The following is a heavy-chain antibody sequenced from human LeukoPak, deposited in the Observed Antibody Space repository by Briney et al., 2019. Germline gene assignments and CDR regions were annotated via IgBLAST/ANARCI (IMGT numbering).Heavy chain of an antibody. CDR3: ARGDDYGDY. V-gene: IGHV3-9*01. J-gene: IGHJ4*02. CDR2: ISWNSGSI. Sequence: GGSLRPSCAASGFTFDDYAMHWVRQAPGKGLEWVSGISWNSGSIGYADSVKGQFTISRDNSKNTLYLQMNSLRAEDTAVYYCARGDDYGDYWGQGTLVTVSS. D-gene: IGHD2-21*02. CDR1: GFTFDDYA.